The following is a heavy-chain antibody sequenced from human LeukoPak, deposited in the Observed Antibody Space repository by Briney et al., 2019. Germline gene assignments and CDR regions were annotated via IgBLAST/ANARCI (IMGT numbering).Heavy chain of an antibody. CDR3: ARLSDYVWASYRPFAFDI. J-gene: IGHJ3*02. D-gene: IGHD3-16*02. V-gene: IGHV4-39*01. CDR2: IYYSGST. Sequence: SETLSLTCTGSGGSISSSSYYWGWLRQPPGKGLEWFGSIYYSGSTYYNPSLKCRVTISVDTSKNQFSLKLSSVTAADTAVYYCARLSDYVWASYRPFAFDIWGQRTMVTVSS. CDR1: GGSISSSSYY.